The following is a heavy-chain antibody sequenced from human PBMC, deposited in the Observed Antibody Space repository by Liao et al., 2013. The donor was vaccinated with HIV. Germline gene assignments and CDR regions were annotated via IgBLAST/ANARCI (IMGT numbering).Heavy chain of an antibody. Sequence: QVHLQESGPGLVKPSQTLSLACTVSNDSVNFGNYYWTWIRQPAGKGLEWIGRVYTSGSTAYNPFLKSRVTISLDTSKNQFSLSLTSVTAADTAVYYCARDALGYCSSTSCYRAEYFQHWGQGTLVTVSS. J-gene: IGHJ1*01. CDR1: NDSVNFGNYY. D-gene: IGHD2-2*01. V-gene: IGHV4-61*02. CDR3: ARDALGYCSSTSCYRAEYFQH. CDR2: VYTSGST.